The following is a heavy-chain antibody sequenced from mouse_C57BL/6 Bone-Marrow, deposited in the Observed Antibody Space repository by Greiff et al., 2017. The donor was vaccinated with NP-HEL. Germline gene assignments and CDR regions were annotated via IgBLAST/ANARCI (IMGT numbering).Heavy chain of an antibody. CDR2: INPNNGGT. CDR3: ARGYYGSSYVYYAMDY. Sequence: VQLQQSGPELVKPGASVEIPCKASGYTFTDYNMDWVKQSHGKSLEWIGDINPNNGGTIYNQKFKGKATLTVDKSSSTAYMELRSLTSEDTAVYYCARGYYGSSYVYYAMDYWGQGTSVTVSS. CDR1: GYTFTDYN. V-gene: IGHV1-18*01. J-gene: IGHJ4*01. D-gene: IGHD1-1*01.